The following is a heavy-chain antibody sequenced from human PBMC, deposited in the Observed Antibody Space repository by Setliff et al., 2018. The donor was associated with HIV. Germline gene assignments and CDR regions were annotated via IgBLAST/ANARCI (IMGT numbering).Heavy chain of an antibody. J-gene: IGHJ4*02. CDR1: GVSISSGGYY. Sequence: SETLSLTCTVSGVSISSGGYYWNWIRQHPGKGLEWIGYISSRGSTYYNPSLKSRITMSVDTSQNQVSLKLSSVTAADTAVYFCARGDYDSSGYRARLFDFWGQGTLVTVSS. V-gene: IGHV4-31*03. CDR3: ARGDYDSSGYRARLFDF. D-gene: IGHD3-22*01. CDR2: ISSRGST.